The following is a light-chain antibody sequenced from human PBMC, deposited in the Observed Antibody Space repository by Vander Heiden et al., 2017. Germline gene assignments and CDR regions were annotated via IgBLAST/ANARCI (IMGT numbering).Light chain of an antibody. CDR3: QAWDSSTAV. CDR2: QGN. Sequence: YELTQPSSVSVSPGQTASITCSGDKLGEKYACWYQQKPGQSPVLVIYQGNKRPSGIPALFSCSNSGNTATLTISGTQAMDEADYYCQAWDSSTAVFGGGTKLTVL. V-gene: IGLV3-1*01. CDR1: KLGEKY. J-gene: IGLJ3*02.